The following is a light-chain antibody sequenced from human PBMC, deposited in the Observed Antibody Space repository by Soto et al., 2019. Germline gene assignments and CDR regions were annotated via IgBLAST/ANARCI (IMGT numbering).Light chain of an antibody. CDR1: QSISTY. CDR2: AAS. Sequence: DIQMTQSPSSLSASVGDRVTITCRASQSISTYLNWYQQKVGKAPKLLIYAASSLQRGVPSRFSGSGSGTDFILTISSLKPEDFATYYCQQSYSTPRTFGQGTKLEIK. J-gene: IGKJ2*02. V-gene: IGKV1-39*01. CDR3: QQSYSTPRT.